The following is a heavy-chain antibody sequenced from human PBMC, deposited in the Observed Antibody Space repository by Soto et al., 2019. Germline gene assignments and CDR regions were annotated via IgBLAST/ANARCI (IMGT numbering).Heavy chain of an antibody. J-gene: IGHJ5*02. CDR3: ARDACGRDCYSTATWFDP. Sequence: SVKVSCKASGGTFSSYDISWVRQAPGQGLEWMGGIIPIFGTANYAQKFQGRVTITADESTSTAYMELSSLRSEDTAVYYCARDACGRDCYSTATWFDPWSPCTLFPVSS. CDR2: IIPIFGTA. D-gene: IGHD2-21*02. CDR1: GGTFSSYD. V-gene: IGHV1-69*13.